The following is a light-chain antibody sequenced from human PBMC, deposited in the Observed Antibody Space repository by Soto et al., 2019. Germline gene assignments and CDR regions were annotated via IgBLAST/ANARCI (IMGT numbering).Light chain of an antibody. CDR3: QQGSFTLT. CDR1: QSLSTY. CDR2: GAS. Sequence: DIQMTQSPSSLSASVGDRVTITCRASQSLSTYLNWYQQKLGKAPKLLISGASSLQGGVPSRFSGSGSGTDFTLTISSLQPEDFATYYCQQGSFTLTFGGGTKLEIK. J-gene: IGKJ4*01. V-gene: IGKV1-39*01.